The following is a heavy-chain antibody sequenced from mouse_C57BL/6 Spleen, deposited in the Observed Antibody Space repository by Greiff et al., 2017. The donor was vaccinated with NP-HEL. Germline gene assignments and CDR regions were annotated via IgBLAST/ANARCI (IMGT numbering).Heavy chain of an antibody. V-gene: IGHV1-59*01. J-gene: IGHJ3*01. CDR1: GYTFTSYW. Sequence: VQLQQPGAELVRPGTSVKLSCKASGYTFTSYWMHWVKQRPGQGLEWIGVIDPSDSYTNYNQKFKGKATLTVDTSSSTAYMQLSSLTSEDSAVYYCARTHYGNYAWFAYWGQGTLVTVSA. CDR3: ARTHYGNYAWFAY. D-gene: IGHD2-1*01. CDR2: IDPSDSYT.